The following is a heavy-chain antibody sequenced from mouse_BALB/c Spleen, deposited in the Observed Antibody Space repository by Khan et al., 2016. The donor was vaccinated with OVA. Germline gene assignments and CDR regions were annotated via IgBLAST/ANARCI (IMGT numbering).Heavy chain of an antibody. J-gene: IGHJ4*01. Sequence: QVQLKQSGPGLVAPSQSLSITLTVSGFQLISYGVHLVRPPPGKGLEWLGIIWAGGSTNYISVLMSRLSITKDNAKSKAFITMNSLQTDDTAMYYGARDDGNYVDAMDYWGQGTSVTVSS. D-gene: IGHD2-1*01. CDR2: IWAGGST. CDR1: GFQLISYG. CDR3: ARDDGNYVDAMDY. V-gene: IGHV2-9*02.